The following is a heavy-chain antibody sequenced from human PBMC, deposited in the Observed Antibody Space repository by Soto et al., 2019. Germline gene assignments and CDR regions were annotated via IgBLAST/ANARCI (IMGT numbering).Heavy chain of an antibody. CDR1: GYTFTGYY. CDR2: INPNSGGT. CDR3: AREQLVQDYYYYGMDV. D-gene: IGHD6-13*01. J-gene: IGHJ6*02. V-gene: IGHV1-2*04. Sequence: ASVKVSCKASGYTFTGYYMHWVRQAPGQGLEWMGWINPNSGGTNYAQKFQGWVTMTRDTSISTAYMELSRLRSDDTAVYYCAREQLVQDYYYYGMDVWGQGTTVTVSS.